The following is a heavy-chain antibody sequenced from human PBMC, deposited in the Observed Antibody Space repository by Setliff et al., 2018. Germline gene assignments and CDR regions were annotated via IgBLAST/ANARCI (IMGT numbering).Heavy chain of an antibody. CDR2: NSA. J-gene: IGHJ5*02. CDR1: GYTFTNYG. Sequence: ASVKVSCKTSGYTFTNYGINWVRQAPGQGLEWMGWNSAYAQKFQGRVTMTTDTPTSTAYMELRSLRTDDTAVYYCARDSPEMVAPPAAHCFDPWGQGTLVTVSS. D-gene: IGHD2-15*01. V-gene: IGHV1-18*01. CDR3: ARDSPEMVAPPAAHCFDP.